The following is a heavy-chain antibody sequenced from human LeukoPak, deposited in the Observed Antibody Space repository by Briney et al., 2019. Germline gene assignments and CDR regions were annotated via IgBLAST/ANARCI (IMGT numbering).Heavy chain of an antibody. CDR3: ARARSPATYYDSSGFGY. CDR1: GDSITSSSYY. Sequence: ETLSLTCTISGDSITSSSYYWGWIRQPPGKGPEWIGTINYSGTTYYNPSLRSRVTISVDTSKNKFSLKVSSVTAADTALYYCARARSPATYYDSSGFGYWGQGTLVTVSS. CDR2: INYSGTT. J-gene: IGHJ4*02. D-gene: IGHD3-22*01. V-gene: IGHV4-39*01.